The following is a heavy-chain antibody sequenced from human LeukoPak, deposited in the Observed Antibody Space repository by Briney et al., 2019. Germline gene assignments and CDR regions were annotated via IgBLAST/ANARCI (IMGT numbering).Heavy chain of an antibody. Sequence: SETLSLTCTVSGGSISNYYWNWIRQPAGQGLEGIGRIYTTGSTNYNPSLKNRVTMSVDTSKTQFSLKLRSVTAADTAVYYCARGLYDYYFDYWGQGTLVTVSS. CDR2: IYTTGST. CDR1: GGSISNYY. D-gene: IGHD3-3*01. J-gene: IGHJ4*02. V-gene: IGHV4-4*07. CDR3: ARGLYDYYFDY.